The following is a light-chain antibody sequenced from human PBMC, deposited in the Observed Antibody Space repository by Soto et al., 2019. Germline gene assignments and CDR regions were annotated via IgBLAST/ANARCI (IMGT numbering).Light chain of an antibody. J-gene: IGLJ3*02. V-gene: IGLV1-44*01. CDR2: SNN. CDR3: AAWDDSLNGPKWV. CDR1: SSNIVSNT. Sequence: QSVLTQPPSASGTPGQRVTISCSGGSSNIVSNTVTWYQLSPGTATKLLIYSNNQRPSGVTDRFSGAKSGTSASLAISGLQSEDEADYYCAAWDDSLNGPKWVFGGGTKLTV.